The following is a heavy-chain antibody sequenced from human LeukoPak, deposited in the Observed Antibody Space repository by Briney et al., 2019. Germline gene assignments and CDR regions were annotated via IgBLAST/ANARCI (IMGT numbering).Heavy chain of an antibody. Sequence: PGGSPRLSCAASGFTFSSYSMNWVRQAPGKGLEWVSSISSSSSYIYYADSVKGRFTISRDNAKNSLYLQMNSLRAEDTAVYYCARDVIAVAGTSWFDPWGQGTLVTVSS. J-gene: IGHJ5*02. V-gene: IGHV3-21*01. CDR1: GFTFSSYS. D-gene: IGHD6-19*01. CDR3: ARDVIAVAGTSWFDP. CDR2: ISSSSSYI.